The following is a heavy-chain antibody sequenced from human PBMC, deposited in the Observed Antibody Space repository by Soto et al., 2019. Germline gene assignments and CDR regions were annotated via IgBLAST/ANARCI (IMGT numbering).Heavy chain of an antibody. Sequence: QVQLVESGGGVVQPGRSLRLSCAASGFTFSSYAMHWVRQAPGKGLEWVAVISYDGSNKYYADSVKGRFTISRDNSKNTLYLQMNSLRAEDTAVYYCARDRGTSCYDYWGQGTLVTVSS. CDR2: ISYDGSNK. CDR1: GFTFSSYA. D-gene: IGHD2-2*01. J-gene: IGHJ4*02. V-gene: IGHV3-30-3*01. CDR3: ARDRGTSCYDY.